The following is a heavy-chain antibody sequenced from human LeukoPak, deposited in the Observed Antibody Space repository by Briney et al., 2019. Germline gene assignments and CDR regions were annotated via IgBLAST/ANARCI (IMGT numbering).Heavy chain of an antibody. D-gene: IGHD6-13*01. CDR1: GFTFSSSA. Sequence: GGSLRLSCAASGFTFSSSAMSWVRQAPGKGLEWVSAISNNGGYTYYADSVQGRFTISRDNSKSTLCLQMNSLKAEDTAVYYCAKDYAAAGIFDYWGQGTLVTVSS. CDR3: AKDYAAAGIFDY. CDR2: ISNNGGYT. J-gene: IGHJ4*02. V-gene: IGHV3-23*01.